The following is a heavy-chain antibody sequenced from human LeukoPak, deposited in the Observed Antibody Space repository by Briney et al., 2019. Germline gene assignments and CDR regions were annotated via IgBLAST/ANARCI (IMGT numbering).Heavy chain of an antibody. V-gene: IGHV4-59*01. J-gene: IGHJ4*02. CDR1: GGSISPYY. D-gene: IGHD6-13*01. Sequence: SETLSLTCTVSGGSISPYYWTWIRQPPGKGLGWIGFIYYTGTTNYNPSLKSRVTISADTSKNQFSLKLSSVTAADTAVYYCARAGSSWSTGYYFDYWGQGTLVTVSS. CDR2: IYYTGTT. CDR3: ARAGSSWSTGYYFDY.